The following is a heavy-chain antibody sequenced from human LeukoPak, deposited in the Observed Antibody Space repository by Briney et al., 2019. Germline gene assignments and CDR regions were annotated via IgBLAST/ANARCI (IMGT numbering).Heavy chain of an antibody. CDR2: MNPNSGNT. V-gene: IGHV1-8*01. J-gene: IGHJ4*02. D-gene: IGHD6-19*01. CDR1: GYTFTSYD. CDR3: ARGSSGWYYFDY. Sequence: ASVKVSCKASGYTFTSYDINWVRQATGQGLEWMGWMNPNSGNTGYAQKFQGRVTMTRNTSISTAYMELSSLRSEDTAVCYCARGSSGWYYFDYWGQGTLVTVSS.